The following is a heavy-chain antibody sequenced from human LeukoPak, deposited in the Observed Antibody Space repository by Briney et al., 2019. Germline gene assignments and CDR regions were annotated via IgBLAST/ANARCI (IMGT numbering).Heavy chain of an antibody. CDR3: AGDLGAVAARFDY. Sequence: ASVKVSCKASGYTFTGYYMHWVRRAPGQGLEWMGWINPNSGGTNYAQKFQGRVTMTRDTSISTAYMELSRLRSDDTAVYYCAGDLGAVAARFDYWGQGTLVTVSS. D-gene: IGHD6-19*01. J-gene: IGHJ4*02. CDR2: INPNSGGT. CDR1: GYTFTGYY. V-gene: IGHV1-2*02.